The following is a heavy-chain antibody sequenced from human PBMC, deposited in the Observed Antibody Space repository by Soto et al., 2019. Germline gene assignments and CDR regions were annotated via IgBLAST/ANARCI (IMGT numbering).Heavy chain of an antibody. CDR3: AKSPTRHGYSGYDSGYFDY. D-gene: IGHD5-12*01. Sequence: EVQLLESGGGLAQPGGSPRLSCAASGFTFSSYAMSWVRQAPGKGLEWVSTISGSGVTTYYADSVKGRFTISRDNSKNTLYLQMNSLRAEDTAVYYCAKSPTRHGYSGYDSGYFDYWGQGTLVAVSS. J-gene: IGHJ4*02. CDR2: ISGSGVTT. CDR1: GFTFSSYA. V-gene: IGHV3-23*01.